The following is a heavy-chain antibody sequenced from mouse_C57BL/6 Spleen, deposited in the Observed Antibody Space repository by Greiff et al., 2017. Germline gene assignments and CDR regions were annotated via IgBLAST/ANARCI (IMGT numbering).Heavy chain of an antibody. J-gene: IGHJ4*01. CDR1: GYTFTSYG. V-gene: IGHV1-81*01. CDR3: ARSDDYDYYAMDY. CDR2: IYPRSGNT. D-gene: IGHD2-4*01. Sequence: QVTLKVSGAELARPGASVKLSCKASGYTFTSYGISWVKQRTGQGLEWIGEIYPRSGNTYYNEKFKGKATLTADKSSSTAYMELRSLTSEDSAVYFCARSDDYDYYAMDYWGQGTSVTVSS.